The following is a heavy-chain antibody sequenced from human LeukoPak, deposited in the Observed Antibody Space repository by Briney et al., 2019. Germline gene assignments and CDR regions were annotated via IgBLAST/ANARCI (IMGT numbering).Heavy chain of an antibody. CDR1: GYTFTGYY. CDR3: ARLSTGSGQLDY. J-gene: IGHJ4*02. Sequence: ASVKVSCKASGYTFTGYYMHWVRQAPGQGLEWMGWINPNSGGTNYAQKFQGRVTMTRDTSISTAHMELSRLRSDDTAVYYCARLSTGSGQLDYWGQGTLVTVSS. D-gene: IGHD2-15*01. CDR2: INPNSGGT. V-gene: IGHV1-2*02.